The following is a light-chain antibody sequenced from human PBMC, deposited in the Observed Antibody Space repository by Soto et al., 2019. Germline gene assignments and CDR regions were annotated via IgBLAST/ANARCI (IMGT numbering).Light chain of an antibody. CDR2: LGS. CDR3: MQALQTPPFT. CDR1: QSLLHSNGYNY. V-gene: IGKV2-28*01. Sequence: DIVMTQSPLSLPVTPGEPASISCRSSQSLLHSNGYNYLDWYLQKPGQSPQLLIYLGSNRASGVPDRFSGSGSGTDFTLKISRVEAEDVGVYYCMQALQTPPFTFGPGNKVDLK. J-gene: IGKJ3*01.